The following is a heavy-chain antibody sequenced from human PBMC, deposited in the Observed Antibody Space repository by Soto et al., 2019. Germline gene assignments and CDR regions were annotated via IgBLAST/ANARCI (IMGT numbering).Heavy chain of an antibody. Sequence: GGSLRLSCAAAGFPFSGYAMSCVRQAPGEGLERVSGIRGSGGSTYYADSVKGRFTISRDNSKNTLYLQMNSLKTEDTVVYYCTPSYYYDSSGIRTPWGQGTLVTVSS. CDR3: TPSYYYDSSGIRTP. CDR2: IRGSGGST. D-gene: IGHD3-22*01. V-gene: IGHV3-23*01. CDR1: GFPFSGYA. J-gene: IGHJ5*02.